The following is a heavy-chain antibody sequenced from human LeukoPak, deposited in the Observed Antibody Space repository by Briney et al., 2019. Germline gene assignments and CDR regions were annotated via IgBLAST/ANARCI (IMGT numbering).Heavy chain of an antibody. Sequence: ASVKVSCKVSGYTLTELSMHWVRQAPGKGLEWMGGFDPEDGETIYAQKFQGRVTMTEDTSTDTAYMELSSLRSEDTAVYYCAKKKRPCGGDCSGWYFDLWGRGTPVTVSS. CDR1: GYTLTELS. D-gene: IGHD2-21*02. CDR3: AKKKRPCGGDCSGWYFDL. V-gene: IGHV1-24*01. CDR2: FDPEDGET. J-gene: IGHJ2*01.